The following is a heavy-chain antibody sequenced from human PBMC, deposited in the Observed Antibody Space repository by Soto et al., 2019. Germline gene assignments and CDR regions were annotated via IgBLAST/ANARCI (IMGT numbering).Heavy chain of an antibody. Sequence: GGSLRLSCADSGFSFDDYSIHWVRQSPGKGLEWVSGISWNTGTIGYGDSVKGRFTISRDNNKNSLYLQMNSLRAEDTALYFCEKGLPGGVSYGMYVWGQGTTVTVSS. CDR3: EKGLPGGVSYGMYV. J-gene: IGHJ6*02. CDR2: ISWNTGTI. D-gene: IGHD3-16*01. CDR1: GFSFDDYS. V-gene: IGHV3-9*01.